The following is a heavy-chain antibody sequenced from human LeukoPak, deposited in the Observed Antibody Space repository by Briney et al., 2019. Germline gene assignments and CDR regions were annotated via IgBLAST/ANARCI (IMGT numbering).Heavy chain of an antibody. CDR3: ATYIWGSYRYGY. Sequence: SETLSLTCTVSGGSLSSYYWTWIRQPPGKGLEWIGSIYHRGNTYYNPSLKSRVTISVDTSKNQFSLRLSSVTAADTAVYYCATYIWGSYRYGYWGQGTLVTVSS. J-gene: IGHJ4*02. D-gene: IGHD3-16*02. V-gene: IGHV4-59*04. CDR1: GGSLSSYY. CDR2: IYHRGNT.